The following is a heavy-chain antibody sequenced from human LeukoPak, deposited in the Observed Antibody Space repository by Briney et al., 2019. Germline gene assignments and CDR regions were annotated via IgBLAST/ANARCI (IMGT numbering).Heavy chain of an antibody. CDR3: ARGIADPYSFDS. CDR1: GGSINFYY. CDR2: IYSTGST. Sequence: PSETLSLTCTVSGGSINFYYWSWIRQPAGRGLEWIGRIYSTGSTNYSPSLKSRVTMSVDKSKNQFSLNLSSVTAADTAVYYCARGIADPYSFDSWGQGTLVTVSS. D-gene: IGHD6-13*01. V-gene: IGHV4-4*07. J-gene: IGHJ4*02.